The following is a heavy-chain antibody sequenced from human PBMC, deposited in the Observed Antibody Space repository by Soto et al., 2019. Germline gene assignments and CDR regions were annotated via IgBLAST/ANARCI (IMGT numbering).Heavy chain of an antibody. CDR1: GFTFNSYG. V-gene: IGHV3-30*03. J-gene: IGHJ6*02. CDR2: ISSDSTKT. Sequence: QVQLVESGGGVVQPGRSLRLSCAASGFTFNSYGMHWVRQGPGNGLEWVAFISSDSTKTYYADSVKGRFTISRDNSNSALYVQMNSLTGEDTAVYYCARTRSAWSDFHYYSLDVWGQGTTVTVS. CDR3: ARTRSAWSDFHYYSLDV. D-gene: IGHD1-26*01.